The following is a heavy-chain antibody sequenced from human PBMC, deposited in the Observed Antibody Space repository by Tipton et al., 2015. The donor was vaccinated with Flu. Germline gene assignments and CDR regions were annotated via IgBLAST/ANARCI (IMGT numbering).Heavy chain of an antibody. J-gene: IGHJ3*02. CDR2: IWYDGRNQ. D-gene: IGHD2-2*01. V-gene: IGHV3-33*01. Sequence: SLRLSCTASGFTLSSYGIHWVRQAPTKGLEWVAVIWYDGRNQYYADSVKGRFTTSRDNSKNTVNLQMNSLRVEDTAIYYCTRDWGSSSPSGGFDMWGQGTMVTVSS. CDR3: TRDWGSSSPSGGFDM. CDR1: GFTLSSYG.